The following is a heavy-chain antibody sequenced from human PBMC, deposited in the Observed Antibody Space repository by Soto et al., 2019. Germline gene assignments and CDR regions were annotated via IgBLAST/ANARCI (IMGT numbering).Heavy chain of an antibody. V-gene: IGHV4-39*01. Sequence: QLQLQESGPGLVKPSETLSLTCTVSGGSISSSDYFWGWIRQPPGKGLEWIGSIYDSGSTYYNPSLKGRVTISVDTSKNQFSLKLSFVTAADTAVYYCARQHLGGTDFWGQGTLVTVSS. CDR1: GGSISSSDYF. CDR3: ARQHLGGTDF. J-gene: IGHJ4*02. D-gene: IGHD1-1*01. CDR2: IYDSGST.